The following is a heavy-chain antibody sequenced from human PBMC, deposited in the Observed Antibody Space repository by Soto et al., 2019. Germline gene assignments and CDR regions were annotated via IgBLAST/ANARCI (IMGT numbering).Heavy chain of an antibody. CDR2: INAHGTS. J-gene: IGHJ4*02. D-gene: IGHD3-16*01. CDR1: CDSFRGDY. CDR3: ARGSHYYERFFDF. Sequence: SETLPVTCDVICDSFRGDYWSWLRQTPEKGLEWIGDINAHGTSDNNPSLRARARFSADTSKNQFSLTLTSVTAADTAVYFCARGSHYYERFFDFWGEGIQVT. V-gene: IGHV4-34*04.